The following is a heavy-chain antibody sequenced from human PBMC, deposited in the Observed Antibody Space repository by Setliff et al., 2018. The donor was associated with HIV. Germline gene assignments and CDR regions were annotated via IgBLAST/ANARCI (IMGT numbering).Heavy chain of an antibody. CDR2: FYYTGST. J-gene: IGHJ4*02. CDR1: GGSISNYY. V-gene: IGHV4-59*12. Sequence: PSETLSLTCTVSGGSISNYYWSWIRQPPGKGLEWIGYFYYTGSTNYNPSLKSRVTISVDTSKNQFSLKLSSVTAADTAVYFCARGGGFWSGQLDYWGQGTLVTVSS. CDR3: ARGGGFWSGQLDY. D-gene: IGHD3-3*01.